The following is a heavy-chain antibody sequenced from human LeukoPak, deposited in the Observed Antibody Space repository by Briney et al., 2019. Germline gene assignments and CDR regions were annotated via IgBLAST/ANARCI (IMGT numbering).Heavy chain of an antibody. CDR2: IYTSGST. V-gene: IGHV4-61*02. CDR1: GGSICSGSYY. D-gene: IGHD4-11*01. Sequence: PSQTLSLTCTVSGGSICSGSYYWSWIRQPAGKGLEWIGRIYTSGSTNYNPSLKSRVTLSVDTSKNQFSLKLSSVTAADTAVYYCARRRLQYLHRYFDYWGQGTLVTVS. J-gene: IGHJ4*02. CDR3: ARRRLQYLHRYFDY.